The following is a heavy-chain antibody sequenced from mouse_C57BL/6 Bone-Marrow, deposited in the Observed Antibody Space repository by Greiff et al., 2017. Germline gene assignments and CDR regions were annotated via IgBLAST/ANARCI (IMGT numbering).Heavy chain of an antibody. CDR2: INPNNGGT. CDR3: ANDLLWLRRYYYAMDY. D-gene: IGHD2-2*01. Sequence: VQLQQSGPELVKPGASVKMSCKASGYTFTDYNMHWVKQSHGKSLEWIGYINPNNGGTSYNQKFKGKATLTVNKSSSTAYMELRSLTSEDSAVYYCANDLLWLRRYYYAMDYWGQGTSVTGS. V-gene: IGHV1-22*01. CDR1: GYTFTDYN. J-gene: IGHJ4*01.